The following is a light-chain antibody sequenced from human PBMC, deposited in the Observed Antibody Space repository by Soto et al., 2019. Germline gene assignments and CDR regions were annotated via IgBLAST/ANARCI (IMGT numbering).Light chain of an antibody. CDR3: QQYGRSPRT. CDR1: ESVNSNY. CDR2: GAS. Sequence: ETVLTQSPGTLSWSPGERATLSCRAGESVNSNYLACYQQKPGQAPRLLIYGASTRATGIPDRFSGSGSGTDFILTISRLEPDDFAVYYCQQYGRSPRTFGQGTKVDIK. V-gene: IGKV3-20*01. J-gene: IGKJ1*01.